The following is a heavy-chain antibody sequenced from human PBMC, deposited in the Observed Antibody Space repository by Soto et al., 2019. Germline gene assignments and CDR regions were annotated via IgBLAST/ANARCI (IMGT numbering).Heavy chain of an antibody. CDR2: INHSGST. V-gene: IGHV4-34*01. Sequence: QVQLQQWGAGLLKPSETLSLTCAVYGGSFSGYYWSWIRQPPGKGLEWIGEINHSGSTNYNPSLKSRVTISVDTSKNQFSLKLSSVTAADTAVYYCARARGIYDYVWGSYRLDAFDIWGQGTMVTVSS. D-gene: IGHD3-16*02. CDR1: GGSFSGYY. J-gene: IGHJ3*02. CDR3: ARARGIYDYVWGSYRLDAFDI.